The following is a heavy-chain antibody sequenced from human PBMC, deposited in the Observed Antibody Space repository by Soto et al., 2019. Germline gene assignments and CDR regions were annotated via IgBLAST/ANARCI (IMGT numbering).Heavy chain of an antibody. CDR2: ISAYNGNT. Sequence: QVQLVQSGAEVKKPGASVKVSCKASGYTFTSYGISWVRQAPGQGLEWMGWISAYNGNTNYAQKLQGRVTMTTDTSTSTAYMELRSLRSDDTAVYYCARDPRDVVVGGVGVWFDPWGQGTLVTVSS. CDR1: GYTFTSYG. D-gene: IGHD2-15*01. V-gene: IGHV1-18*01. CDR3: ARDPRDVVVGGVGVWFDP. J-gene: IGHJ5*02.